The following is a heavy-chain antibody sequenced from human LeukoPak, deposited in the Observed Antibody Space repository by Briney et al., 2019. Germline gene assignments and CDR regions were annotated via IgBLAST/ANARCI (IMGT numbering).Heavy chain of an antibody. CDR3: ARINWGLGDAFDI. Sequence: SSETLSLTCSVAGGSISSYYWSWIRQPAGKGLEWIGRIYTSGSSNYNPSLKSRVTMSVETSKNQFSLKLSSVTAADTAVYYCARINWGLGDAFDIWGRGTMVTVSS. V-gene: IGHV4-4*07. CDR1: GGSISSYY. J-gene: IGHJ3*02. D-gene: IGHD7-27*01. CDR2: IYTSGSS.